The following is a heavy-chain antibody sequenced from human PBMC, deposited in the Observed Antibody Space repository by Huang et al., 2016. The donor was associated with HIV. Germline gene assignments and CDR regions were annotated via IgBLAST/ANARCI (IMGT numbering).Heavy chain of an antibody. V-gene: IGHV4-34*01. D-gene: IGHD1-1*01. CDR1: GGSFSGYY. CDR3: ARERMMSWLDDHDAFDI. J-gene: IGHJ3*02. CDR2: SNHRGST. Sequence: QVQLQQWGAGLLKPSETLSLTCAVYGGSFSGYYWSWIRQSPGKGLVWIGESNHRGSTNYNPSLKSRLTISVDTSKNQFSLKLSSVTAADTAVYYCARERMMSWLDDHDAFDIWGQGTMVTVSS.